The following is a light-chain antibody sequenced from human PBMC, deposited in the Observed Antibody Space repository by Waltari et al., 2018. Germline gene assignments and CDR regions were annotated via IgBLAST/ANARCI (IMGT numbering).Light chain of an antibody. Sequence: DIQLNQSPSTLSASVGARVTITCRASQSISSWLAWYQQKPGKAPKLLIYKASSLESGVPSRFSGSGSGTEFTLIIHSLQPDDFATYYCQQYNSYSWTFGQGTKVEIK. CDR2: KAS. J-gene: IGKJ1*01. V-gene: IGKV1-5*03. CDR1: QSISSW. CDR3: QQYNSYSWT.